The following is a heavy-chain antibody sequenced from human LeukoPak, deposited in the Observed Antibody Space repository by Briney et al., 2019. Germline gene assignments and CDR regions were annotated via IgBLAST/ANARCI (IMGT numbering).Heavy chain of an antibody. V-gene: IGHV3-23*01. D-gene: IGHD6-19*01. Sequence: PGGSLRPSCAASGFTFSTYAMSWVRQAPGKGLEWVSAISGSGGSTYYADSVKGRFTISRDNSKNTLYLQMNSLRAEDTAVYYCAKGVGVAGTENAFDIWGQGTMVTVSS. J-gene: IGHJ3*02. CDR2: ISGSGGST. CDR1: GFTFSTYA. CDR3: AKGVGVAGTENAFDI.